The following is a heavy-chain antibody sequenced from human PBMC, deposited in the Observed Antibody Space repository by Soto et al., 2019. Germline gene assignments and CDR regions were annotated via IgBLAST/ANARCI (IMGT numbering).Heavy chain of an antibody. J-gene: IGHJ6*02. Sequence: QVQLLQSGAEVKKPGASVKVSCKASGYTFPSYNINWVRQATGQGPEWMGWMNPNSANTGYAQKFQGRVTMTRDSSISTAYMELSSLRSEDTAVYYCARDGSGYRSRASPMDVWGQGTTVTVSS. V-gene: IGHV1-8*01. D-gene: IGHD3-22*01. CDR1: GYTFPSYN. CDR2: MNPNSANT. CDR3: ARDGSGYRSRASPMDV.